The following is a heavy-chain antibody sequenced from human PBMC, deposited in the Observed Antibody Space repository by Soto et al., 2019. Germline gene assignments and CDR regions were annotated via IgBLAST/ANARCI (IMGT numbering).Heavy chain of an antibody. CDR2: IWYDGSNK. CDR3: ARDIPLPYSGYDPAGFDY. CDR1: GFTFSSYD. V-gene: IGHV3-33*01. D-gene: IGHD5-12*01. J-gene: IGHJ4*02. Sequence: GGSLRLSCAASGFTFSSYDMHWVRQAPGKGLEWVAVIWYDGSNKYYADSVKGRFTISRDNSKNTLYLQMNSLRAEDTAVYYCARDIPLPYSGYDPAGFDYWGQGTLVTVSS.